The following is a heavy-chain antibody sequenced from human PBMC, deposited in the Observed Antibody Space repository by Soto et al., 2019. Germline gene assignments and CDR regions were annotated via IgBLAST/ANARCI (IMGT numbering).Heavy chain of an antibody. J-gene: IGHJ5*02. CDR3: ARAGTVTKRLFWFDP. D-gene: IGHD4-4*01. CDR1: GGSFSGYY. V-gene: IGHV4-34*01. CDR2: INHSGST. Sequence: SETMSLTCAVYGGSFSGYYWSWIRQPPGKGLEWIGEINHSGSTNYNPSLKSRVTISVDTSKNQFSLKLSSVTAADTAVYYCARAGTVTKRLFWFDPWSQGTLVTVSS.